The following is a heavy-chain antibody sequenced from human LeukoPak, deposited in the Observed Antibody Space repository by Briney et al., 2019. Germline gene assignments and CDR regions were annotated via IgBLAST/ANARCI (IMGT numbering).Heavy chain of an antibody. D-gene: IGHD3-10*01. CDR1: GVSIRSYY. Sequence: PSETLSLTCIVSGVSIRSYYWSWIRQPPGKGLEWIGYIYYSGSTNYNPSLKSRVTISVDTPKNQFSLKLSSVTAADTAVYYCARKRRMVRGVITKLVQGLDPWGQGTLVTVSS. V-gene: IGHV4-59*12. CDR3: ARKRRMVRGVITKLVQGLDP. CDR2: IYYSGST. J-gene: IGHJ5*02.